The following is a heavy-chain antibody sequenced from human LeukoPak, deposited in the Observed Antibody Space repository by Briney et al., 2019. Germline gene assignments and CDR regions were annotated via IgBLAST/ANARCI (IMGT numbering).Heavy chain of an antibody. Sequence: ASVKVSCKASGYTFTIYGISWLRQAPGQGLEWMGWISVYNGNTNYAQKFPGWVTMTRDTSISTAYMELSRLRSDDTAVYYCARSLGPSYSSSWGVYYFDYWGQGTLVTVSS. J-gene: IGHJ4*02. CDR2: ISVYNGNT. CDR1: GYTFTIYG. CDR3: ARSLGPSYSSSWGVYYFDY. V-gene: IGHV1-18*01. D-gene: IGHD6-13*01.